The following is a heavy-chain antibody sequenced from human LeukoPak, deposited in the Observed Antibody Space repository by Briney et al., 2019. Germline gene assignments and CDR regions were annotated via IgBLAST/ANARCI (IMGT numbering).Heavy chain of an antibody. Sequence: SETLSLTCTVSGGSISSSSYYWGWIRQPPGKGLEWIGSIYYSGTTYYNPSLKSRVTISVDTSKNQFSLKLTSVTAADTAVYYCARDRGGVVSPFDYWGQGVLVTVSS. CDR3: ARDRGGVVSPFDY. J-gene: IGHJ4*02. V-gene: IGHV4-39*02. D-gene: IGHD3-3*01. CDR2: IYYSGTT. CDR1: GGSISSSSYY.